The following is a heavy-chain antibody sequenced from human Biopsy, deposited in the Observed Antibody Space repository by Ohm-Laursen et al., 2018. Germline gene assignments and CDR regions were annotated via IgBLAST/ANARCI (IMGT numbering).Heavy chain of an antibody. V-gene: IGHV3-9*01. D-gene: IGHD3-3*01. Sequence: SLRLSCAASGFTFDDHVMHWVRQAPGKGLKWVSGISWDGGSEGYADSVKGRFTISRDNAKNSLFLQMNSLTTEDTALYYCVRGYSSSWSGYLDHWGQGTLVTVSS. CDR2: ISWDGGSE. CDR1: GFTFDDHV. J-gene: IGHJ4*02. CDR3: VRGYSSSWSGYLDH.